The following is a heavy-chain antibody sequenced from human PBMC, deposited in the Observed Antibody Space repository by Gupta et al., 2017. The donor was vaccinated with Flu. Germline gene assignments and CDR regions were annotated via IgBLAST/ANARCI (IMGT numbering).Heavy chain of an antibody. CDR3: AKDTGWWWGP. J-gene: IGHJ5*02. CDR1: GFTFDDYA. V-gene: IGHV3-9*01. CDR2: ISWNSGSI. Sequence: EVQLVESGGGLVQPGRSLRLSCAASGFTFDDYAMHWVRQAPGKGLEWVSGISWNSGSIGYADSVKGRFTISRDNAKNSLYLQMNSLRAEDTALYYCAKDTGWWWGPWGQGTLVTVSS. D-gene: IGHD2-21*01.